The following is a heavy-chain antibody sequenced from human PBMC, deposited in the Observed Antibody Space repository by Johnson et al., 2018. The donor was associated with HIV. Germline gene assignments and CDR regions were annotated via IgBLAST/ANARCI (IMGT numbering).Heavy chain of an antibody. V-gene: IGHV3-15*01. CDR1: GFTFSNAW. CDR2: LKSKTDGGTT. Sequence: VQLVESGGGLVKPGGSLRLSCAASGFTFSNAWMSWVRQAPGKGLEWVGRLKSKTDGGTTDYAAPVKGRFTISRDDSKNTLYLQMSSLKTEDTDVYYCAKDRVERSGITEDAFGIWGQVTKVTGSS. CDR3: AKDRVERSGITEDAFGI. D-gene: IGHD3-10*01. J-gene: IGHJ3*02.